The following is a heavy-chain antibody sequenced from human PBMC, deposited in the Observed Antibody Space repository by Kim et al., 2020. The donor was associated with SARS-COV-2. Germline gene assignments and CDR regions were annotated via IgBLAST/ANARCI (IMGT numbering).Heavy chain of an antibody. D-gene: IGHD3-9*01. J-gene: IGHJ4*02. CDR3: ARGTDDDILPGYQ. CDR2: IIPIHDIT. Sequence: SVKVSCKASGGTFSRYAINWVRQAPGQGLEWMGRIIPIHDITNYAQKFQDRVTIIADKSTSTAYMELSSLRSEDTPVYYCARGTDDDILPGYQWGQGTLVTVSS. CDR1: GGTFSRYA. V-gene: IGHV1-69*04.